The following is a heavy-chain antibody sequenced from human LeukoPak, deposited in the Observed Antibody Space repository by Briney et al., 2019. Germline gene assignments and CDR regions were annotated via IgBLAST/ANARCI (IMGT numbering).Heavy chain of an antibody. CDR3: QGYPFDY. D-gene: IGHD5-18*01. CDR2: ILYDGSNK. J-gene: IGHJ4*02. Sequence: GGSLRLSCAASGFTFSSYGMHWVRQAPGKGLEWVAFILYDGSNKYYADSIKGRFTISRDNSKNTLYLQMNSLKAEDTAVYYCQGYPFDYWGQGTLVTVSS. CDR1: GFTFSSYG. V-gene: IGHV3-30*02.